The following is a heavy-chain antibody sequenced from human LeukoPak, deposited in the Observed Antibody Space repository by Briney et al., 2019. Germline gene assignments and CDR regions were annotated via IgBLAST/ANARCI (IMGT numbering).Heavy chain of an antibody. CDR3: ARALNPSRLGEFP. CDR2: INHSGST. J-gene: IGHJ5*02. CDR1: GGSFSGYC. Sequence: SETLSLTCAVYGGSFSGYCWSWIRQPPGKGLEWIGEINHSGSTNYNPSLKSRVTISVDTSKNQFSLKLSSVTAADTAVYYCARALNPSRLGEFPWGQGTLVTVSS. D-gene: IGHD3-16*01. V-gene: IGHV4-34*01.